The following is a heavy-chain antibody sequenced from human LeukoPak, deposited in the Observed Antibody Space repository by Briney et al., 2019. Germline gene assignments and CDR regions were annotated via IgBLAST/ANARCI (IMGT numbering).Heavy chain of an antibody. V-gene: IGHV4-30-2*01. CDR1: GGSISSGGYY. CDR2: IYHSGST. D-gene: IGHD1-14*01. J-gene: IGHJ4*02. Sequence: SQTLSLTCTVPGGSISSGGYYWSWIRQPPGKGLEWIGYIYHSGSTYYNPSLKSRVTISVDRSKNQFSLKLSSVTAADTAVYYCARGPAAGTHWGQGTLVTVSS. CDR3: ARGPAAGTH.